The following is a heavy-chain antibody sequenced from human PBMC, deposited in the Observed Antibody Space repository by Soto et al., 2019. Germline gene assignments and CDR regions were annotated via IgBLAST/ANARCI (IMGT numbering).Heavy chain of an antibody. CDR1: AFSFSHYA. CDR3: ARAGYCSGGRCYSPYYYYYGMDV. CDR2: ISYDGNIK. Sequence: GGSLRLSCGASAFSFSHYAMQWVRQAPGKGLECVAVISYDGNIKRYADSVRGRFTISRDNSENTLYLQMNSLSPEDTAVYYCARAGYCSGGRCYSPYYYYYGMDVWGQGTTVTVSS. D-gene: IGHD2-15*01. J-gene: IGHJ6*02. V-gene: IGHV3-30-3*01.